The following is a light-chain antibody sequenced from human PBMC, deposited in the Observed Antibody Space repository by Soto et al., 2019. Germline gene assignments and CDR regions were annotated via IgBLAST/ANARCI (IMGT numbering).Light chain of an antibody. CDR3: QQRSNWYT. J-gene: IGKJ2*01. Sequence: EIVLTQSPATLSLSPGERATLSCRASQSVTSYLAWYQQKPGQAPRLLIYDASSRATGIPARFSGSGSGTDFTLTISSLEPEDVAVYYFQQRSNWYTFGQGTKLEIK. V-gene: IGKV3-11*01. CDR2: DAS. CDR1: QSVTSY.